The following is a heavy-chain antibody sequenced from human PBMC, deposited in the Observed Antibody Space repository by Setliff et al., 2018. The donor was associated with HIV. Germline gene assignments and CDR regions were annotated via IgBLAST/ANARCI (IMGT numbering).Heavy chain of an antibody. V-gene: IGHV4-59*08. CDR1: GGSISSYY. CDR3: ARLGRGTYYYDSSGYLYAFDI. D-gene: IGHD3-22*01. CDR2: IYYSGST. Sequence: SETLSLTCTVSGGSISSYYWSWIRQPPGKGLEWIGYIYYSGSTNYNPSLKSRVTISVDTSKNQFSLKPSSVTAADRAVYYCARLGRGTYYYDSSGYLYAFDIWGQGTMVTVSS. J-gene: IGHJ3*02.